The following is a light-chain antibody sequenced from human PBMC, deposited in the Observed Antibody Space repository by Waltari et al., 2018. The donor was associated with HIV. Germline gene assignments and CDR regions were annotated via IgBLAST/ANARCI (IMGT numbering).Light chain of an antibody. V-gene: IGKV4-1*01. CDR1: QSVLYTSNNKTY. J-gene: IGKJ1*01. CDR3: HQYYSIPRT. Sequence: DIVMTQSPDSLAVSLGERATINRKSSQSVLYTSNNKTYLAWYQQKPGQPPRLLIYWTSTRESGVPDRFSGSGSGTDFTLTISTLQAEDVAVYYCHQYYSIPRTFGQGTKVEIK. CDR2: WTS.